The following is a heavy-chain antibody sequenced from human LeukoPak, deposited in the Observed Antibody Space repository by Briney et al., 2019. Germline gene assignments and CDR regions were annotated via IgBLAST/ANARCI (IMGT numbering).Heavy chain of an antibody. J-gene: IGHJ6*02. CDR3: ARVWPGSSSWLYYYYGMDV. D-gene: IGHD6-13*01. CDR2: INPNSGGT. CDR1: GYTFTGYY. Sequence: GASVEVSCKASGYTFTGYYIHWVRQAPGQGLEWMGWINPNSGGTNYAQKFQGRVTMTRDTSISTAYMELSRLRSDDTAVYYCARVWPGSSSWLYYYYGMDVWGQRTTVTVSS. V-gene: IGHV1-2*02.